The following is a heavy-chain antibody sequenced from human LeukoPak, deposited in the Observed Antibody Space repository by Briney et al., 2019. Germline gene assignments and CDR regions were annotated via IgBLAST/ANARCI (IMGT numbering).Heavy chain of an antibody. D-gene: IGHD4-17*01. J-gene: IGHJ4*02. Sequence: PSETLSLTCTVSGGSISSSYYYWGWIRQPPGKGLEWIGSIYYSGSTYYNPSLKSRVTISVDTSKNQFSLKLSSVTAADTAVYYCASYYGDSASGYFDDWGQEPLVTVPS. CDR3: ASYYGDSASGYFDD. CDR1: GGSISSSYYY. V-gene: IGHV4-39*01. CDR2: IYYSGST.